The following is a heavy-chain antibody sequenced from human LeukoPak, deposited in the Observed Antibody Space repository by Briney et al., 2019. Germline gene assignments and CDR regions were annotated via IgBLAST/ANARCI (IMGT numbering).Heavy chain of an antibody. Sequence: LEPSETLSLTCAVYGGSFSGYYWSWIRQPPGKGLEWIGEINHSGSTNYNPSLKSRVTISVNTSKNQFSLKLSSVPAADTAVYYCSRGTVTLQSYYFDYWGQGTLVTVSS. J-gene: IGHJ4*02. CDR1: GGSFSGYY. V-gene: IGHV4-34*01. CDR2: INHSGST. CDR3: SRGTVTLQSYYFDY. D-gene: IGHD4-17*01.